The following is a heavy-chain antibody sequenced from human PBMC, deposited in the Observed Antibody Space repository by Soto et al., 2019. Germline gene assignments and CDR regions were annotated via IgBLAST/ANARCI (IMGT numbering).Heavy chain of an antibody. D-gene: IGHD3-10*01. J-gene: IGHJ6*02. CDR3: ARYRGRGTTLTYGYSSSYGMYV. Sequence: GASVKVSCKASGYTFTTDGMHWVRQAPGQRLEWMGWINVGNGDTEYSQKFQGRVTITRDTSASTAYMELSSLRSEDTAVYYCARYRGRGTTLTYGYSSSYGMYVWAKGPRSPSP. V-gene: IGHV1-3*01. CDR2: INVGNGDT. CDR1: GYTFTTDG.